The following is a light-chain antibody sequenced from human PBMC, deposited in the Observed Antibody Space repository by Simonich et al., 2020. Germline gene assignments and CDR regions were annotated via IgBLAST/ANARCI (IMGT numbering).Light chain of an antibody. V-gene: IGKV4-1*01. CDR1: QSVLNSSNNKNY. CDR3: QQYYSTPFT. J-gene: IGKJ3*01. Sequence: DIVMTQSPDSLAVSLGERATINRKSSQSVLNSSNNKNYLAWYQLKPGQPPKRLIYWASTRESGVPDRFSGSGSGTDFTLTVSSLQAEDVAVYYCQQYYSTPFTFGPGTKVDIK. CDR2: WAS.